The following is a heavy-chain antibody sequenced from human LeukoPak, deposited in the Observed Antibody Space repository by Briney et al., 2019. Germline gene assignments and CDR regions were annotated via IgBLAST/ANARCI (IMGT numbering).Heavy chain of an antibody. D-gene: IGHD5-24*01. J-gene: IGHJ4*02. Sequence: GGSLRLSCAASGFTFSSYAMNWVRQAPGKGLEWVSAISSSGISTYYADSVKGRFTISRDNSKNTLYLQMNSLRAEDTAVYYCAKSGEMATIFDYWGQGTLVTVSS. CDR2: ISSSGIST. CDR3: AKSGEMATIFDY. CDR1: GFTFSSYA. V-gene: IGHV3-23*01.